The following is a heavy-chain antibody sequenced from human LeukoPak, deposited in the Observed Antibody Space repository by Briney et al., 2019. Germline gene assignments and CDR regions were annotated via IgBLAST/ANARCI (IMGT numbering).Heavy chain of an antibody. J-gene: IGHJ4*02. V-gene: IGHV3-53*01. CDR2: ISGGTSEI. Sequence: PGGSLRLSCAASGFSVSTIYMSWVRQAPGKGLEWVSGISGGTSEIHYADSVKGRFTIFRDNSKNTLYLQMNSLRAEDTALYYCAKRIRDGYNTPIDFWGQGTLVTVSS. D-gene: IGHD5-24*01. CDR1: GFSVSTIY. CDR3: AKRIRDGYNTPIDF.